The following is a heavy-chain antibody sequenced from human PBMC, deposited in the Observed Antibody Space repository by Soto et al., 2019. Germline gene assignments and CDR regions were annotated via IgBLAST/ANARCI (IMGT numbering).Heavy chain of an antibody. CDR2: INPSGSST. CDR3: APGGAEYIFLEWSARSANRSSWMVT. CDR1: GYTFTSCY. V-gene: IGHV1-46*01. Sequence: ASAMDSSYAAGYTFTSCYTQWLRQDPGQGREGMGIINPSGSSTSYAQKFQGRVTMTRDRWTSTVYMELSSLRSGDTAVYYCAPGGAEYIFLEWSARSANRSSWMVTCGQGNPVSVSP. J-gene: IGHJ6*01. D-gene: IGHD3-3*01.